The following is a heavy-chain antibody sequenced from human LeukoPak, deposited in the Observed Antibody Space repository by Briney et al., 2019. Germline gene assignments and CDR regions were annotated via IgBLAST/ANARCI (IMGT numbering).Heavy chain of an antibody. D-gene: IGHD3-22*01. CDR3: ARSAPPVGYSYYYGMDV. CDR2: IYSGGST. J-gene: IGHJ6*02. CDR1: GFAFTKYF. V-gene: IGHV3-53*01. Sequence: GGSLRLSCEASGFAFTKYFMYWVRQAPGKGLEWVSVIYSGGSTYYADSVKGRFTISRDNSKNTLYLQMNSLRAEDTAVYYCARSAPPVGYSYYYGMDVWGQGTTVTVSS.